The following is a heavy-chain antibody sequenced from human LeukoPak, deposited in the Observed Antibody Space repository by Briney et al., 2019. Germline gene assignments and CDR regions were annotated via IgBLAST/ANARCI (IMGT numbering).Heavy chain of an antibody. CDR2: ISAYNGNT. CDR1: GYTFTSYG. CDR3: ASPGSDYDSSGYLAY. V-gene: IGHV1-18*01. J-gene: IGHJ4*02. Sequence: ASVKVSCKASGYTFTSYGISWVRQAPGQGLEWMGWISAYNGNTNYAQKLQGRVTMTTDTSTSTAYMELRSLRSDDTAVYYCASPGSDYDSSGYLAYWGQGTLVTVSS. D-gene: IGHD3-22*01.